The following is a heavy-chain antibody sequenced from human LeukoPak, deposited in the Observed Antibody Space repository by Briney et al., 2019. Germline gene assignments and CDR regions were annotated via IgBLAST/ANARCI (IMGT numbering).Heavy chain of an antibody. CDR1: GGSISSYY. V-gene: IGHV4-59*12. CDR3: ARGHYYDSRPYAFDI. J-gene: IGHJ3*02. CDR2: IYHSGST. Sequence: SETLSLTCTVSGGSISSYYWSWVRQPPGKGLEWIGYIYHSGSTYYNPSLKSRVTISVDRSKNQFSLKLSSVTAADTAVYYCARGHYYDSRPYAFDIWGQGTMVTVSS. D-gene: IGHD3-22*01.